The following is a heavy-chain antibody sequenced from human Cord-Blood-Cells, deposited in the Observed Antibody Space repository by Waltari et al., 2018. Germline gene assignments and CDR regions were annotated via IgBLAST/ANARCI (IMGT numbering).Heavy chain of an antibody. CDR2: IYYSGST. CDR1: GGSISSSSYY. J-gene: IGHJ4*02. CDR3: ARRGLVRGSFDY. D-gene: IGHD3-10*01. V-gene: IGHV4-39*01. Sequence: QLQLQESGPGLVKPSETLSLTCTVSGGSISSSSYYWGWFRQPPGKGLEWIGSIYYSGSTYYNPSLKSRVTISVDTSKNQFSLKLSSVTAADTAVYYCARRGLVRGSFDYWGQGTLVTVSS.